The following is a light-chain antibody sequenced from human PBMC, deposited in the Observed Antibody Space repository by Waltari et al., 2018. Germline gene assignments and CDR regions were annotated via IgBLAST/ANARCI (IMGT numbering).Light chain of an antibody. CDR3: QQYKTWPLT. V-gene: IGKV3-15*01. CDR1: QTVSSN. CDR2: GAS. J-gene: IGKJ4*01. Sequence: EIVMTQSPAAVSVSPGQSATLPCRATQTVSSNVAWYQQKPGQAPRPVIYGASPRATGIPARFSGSGSETEFTLTISSMQSEDFAVYFCQQYKTWPLTFGGGTKVEIK.